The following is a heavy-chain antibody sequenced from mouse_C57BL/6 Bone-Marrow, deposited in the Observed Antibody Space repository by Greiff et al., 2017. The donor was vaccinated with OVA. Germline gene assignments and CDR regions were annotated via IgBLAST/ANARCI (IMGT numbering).Heavy chain of an antibody. CDR3: AKEVYYGSSLYYFYY. D-gene: IGHD1-1*01. Sequence: VQLQQPGAELVKPGASVKLSCKASGYTFTSYWMQWVKQRPGQGLEWIGEIDPSDSYTNYNQKFKGKATLTVDTSSSPAYMQLSSLTSEDSAVYYCAKEVYYGSSLYYFYYWGQGTTLTVSS. CDR1: GYTFTSYW. V-gene: IGHV1-50*01. CDR2: IDPSDSYT. J-gene: IGHJ2*01.